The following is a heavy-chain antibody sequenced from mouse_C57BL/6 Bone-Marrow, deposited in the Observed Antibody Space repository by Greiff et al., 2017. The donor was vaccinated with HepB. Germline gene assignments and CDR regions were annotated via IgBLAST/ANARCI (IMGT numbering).Heavy chain of an antibody. V-gene: IGHV1-55*01. J-gene: IGHJ2*01. CDR1: GYTFTSYW. Sequence: QVQLQQPGAELVKPGASVKMSCKASGYTFTSYWITWVKQRPGQGLEWIGDIYPGSGSTNYNEKFKSKATLTVDTSSSTAYMQLSSLTSEDSAVYYCASSYYYDSSYRGFDYWGQGTTLTVSS. D-gene: IGHD1-1*01. CDR2: IYPGSGST. CDR3: ASSYYYDSSYRGFDY.